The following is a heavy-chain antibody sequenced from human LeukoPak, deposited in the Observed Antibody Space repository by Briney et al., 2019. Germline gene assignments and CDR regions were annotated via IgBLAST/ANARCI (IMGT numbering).Heavy chain of an antibody. D-gene: IGHD3-10*01. CDR2: IIPILGIA. Sequence: SVKVSCKASGGTFSSYAISWVRQAPGQGLEWMGRIIPILGIANYAQKFQGRVTITADKSTSTAYMELSSLRSEDTAVYYCARGHRITMVRGVITKYYFDYWGQGTLVTVSS. CDR1: GGTFSSYA. V-gene: IGHV1-69*04. J-gene: IGHJ4*02. CDR3: ARGHRITMVRGVITKYYFDY.